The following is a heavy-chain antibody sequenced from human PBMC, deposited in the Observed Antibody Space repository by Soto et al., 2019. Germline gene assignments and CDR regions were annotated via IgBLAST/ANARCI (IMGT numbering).Heavy chain of an antibody. Sequence: ASVKVSCKASGYTFTSYAMHWVRQAPGQRLEWMGWINAGNGNTKYSQKFQGRVTITRDTSASTAYMELSSLRSEDTAVYYCASGGLQQTGGYYYYGMDVWGQGTTVTVSS. CDR3: ASGGLQQTGGYYYYGMDV. CDR2: INAGNGNT. D-gene: IGHD4-4*01. V-gene: IGHV1-3*01. J-gene: IGHJ6*02. CDR1: GYTFTSYA.